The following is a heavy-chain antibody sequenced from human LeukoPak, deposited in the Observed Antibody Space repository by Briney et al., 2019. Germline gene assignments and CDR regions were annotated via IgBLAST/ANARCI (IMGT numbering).Heavy chain of an antibody. CDR2: INTDSGGT. Sequence: GASVKVSCKASGYSFTGNYIHWVRQAPGQGLEWMVWINTDSGGTNYAQKFQGRVTMTIDTSISTAYLELTRLTSDDTAVYYCARGEGSSIDYWGQGTLVTVSS. CDR3: ARGEGSSIDY. D-gene: IGHD6-13*01. V-gene: IGHV1-2*02. CDR1: GYSFTGNY. J-gene: IGHJ4*02.